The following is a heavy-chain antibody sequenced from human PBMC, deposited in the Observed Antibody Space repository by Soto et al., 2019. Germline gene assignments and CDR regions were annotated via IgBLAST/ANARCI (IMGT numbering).Heavy chain of an antibody. J-gene: IGHJ4*02. D-gene: IGHD3-22*01. CDR1: GFTLSSYG. Sequence: PGGSLRLSCAASGFTLSSYGIHWVRQAPGKGLEWVAAISYDGSNEHYADSVKGRFTISRDNSKKTVYLQMNSQRAEDTAVYFCAKDTFYYDRSGYYTFDYWGQGTLVTVSS. CDR3: AKDTFYYDRSGYYTFDY. V-gene: IGHV3-30*18. CDR2: ISYDGSNE.